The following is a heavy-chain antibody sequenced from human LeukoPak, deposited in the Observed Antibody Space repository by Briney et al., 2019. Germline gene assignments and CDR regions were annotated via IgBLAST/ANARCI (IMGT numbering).Heavy chain of an antibody. Sequence: GGSLRLSCVASGFTFRTYAMNWVRQAPGKRLEWISHITSSGANIYYAGSVRGRFTISRDNAKDSLFLQMSSLRDEDTALYYCARIRCSSSSCYGAHSYGMDVWGQGAMVTVSS. CDR1: GFTFRTYA. CDR2: ITSSGANI. CDR3: ARIRCSSSSCYGAHSYGMDV. V-gene: IGHV3-48*02. J-gene: IGHJ6*02. D-gene: IGHD2-2*01.